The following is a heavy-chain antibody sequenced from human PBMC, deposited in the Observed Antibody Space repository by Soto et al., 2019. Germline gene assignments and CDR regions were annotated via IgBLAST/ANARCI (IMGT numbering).Heavy chain of an antibody. CDR1: GFTFSSYA. D-gene: IGHD5-12*01. Sequence: EVQLLESGGGLVQPGGSLRLSCAASGFTFSSYAMSWVRQAPGKGLEWVSYISTSGSTIYYADSVKGRFTISRDNAKNSLYLQMYTLRAEDTAVYYCVRGETWLQLSYYFDYWGQGTLVTVSS. J-gene: IGHJ4*02. V-gene: IGHV3-48*03. CDR2: ISTSGSTI. CDR3: VRGETWLQLSYYFDY.